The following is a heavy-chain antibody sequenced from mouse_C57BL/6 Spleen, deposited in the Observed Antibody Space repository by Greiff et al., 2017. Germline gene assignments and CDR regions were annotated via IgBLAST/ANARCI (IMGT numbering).Heavy chain of an antibody. CDR2: IDPENGDT. CDR3: TTPEGFAY. V-gene: IGHV14-4*01. CDR1: GFNIKDDY. J-gene: IGHJ3*01. Sequence: EVQLQQSGAELVRPGASVKLSCTASGFNIKDDYMHWVKQRPEQGLEWIGGIDPENGDTEYASKFQGKATITADTSSNTAYLQLSSLTSEDTAVYYCTTPEGFAYWGQGTLVTVSA.